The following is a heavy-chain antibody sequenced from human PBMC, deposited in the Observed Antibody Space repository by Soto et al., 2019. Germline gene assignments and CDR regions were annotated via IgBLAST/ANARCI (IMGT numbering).Heavy chain of an antibody. CDR1: GGSISSAGYY. Sequence: SETLSLTXTVSGGSISSAGYYWSWIRQHPGKGLEWIGYIYYSGSTYYNPSLKSRVTISVDTSKNQFSLKLSSVTAADTAVYYRARDSYGDYYYYYGMDVWGQGTTVTVSS. CDR3: ARDSYGDYYYYYGMDV. CDR2: IYYSGST. V-gene: IGHV4-31*02. D-gene: IGHD4-17*01. J-gene: IGHJ6*02.